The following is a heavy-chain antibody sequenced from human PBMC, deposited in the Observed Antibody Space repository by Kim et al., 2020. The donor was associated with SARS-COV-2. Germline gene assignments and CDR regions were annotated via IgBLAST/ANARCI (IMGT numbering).Heavy chain of an antibody. CDR1: GGSISSGGYY. CDR3: ARLHPTLFFDY. CDR2: IYYSGST. Sequence: SETLSLTCTVSGGSISSGGYYWSWIRQHPGKGLEWIGYIYYSGSTYYNPSLKSRVTISVDTSKNQFSLKLSSVTAADTAVYYCARLHPTLFFDYWGQGTLVTVSS. D-gene: IGHD1-26*01. V-gene: IGHV4-31*03. J-gene: IGHJ4*02.